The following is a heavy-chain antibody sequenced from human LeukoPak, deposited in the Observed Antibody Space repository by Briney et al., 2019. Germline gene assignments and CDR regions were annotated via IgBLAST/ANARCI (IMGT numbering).Heavy chain of an antibody. V-gene: IGHV3-53*01. CDR1: GFTVSSNY. J-gene: IGHJ4*02. CDR2: IYSGGST. CDR3: ARGGIHCSGTSCWLY. Sequence: GGSLRLSCAASGFTVSSNYMSWVRQAPGKGLEWVSVIYSGGSTYYADSVKGRFTISRDNSKNTLYLQMNSLRAEDTAVYYCARGGIHCSGTSCWLYWGQGTLVTVSS. D-gene: IGHD2-2*01.